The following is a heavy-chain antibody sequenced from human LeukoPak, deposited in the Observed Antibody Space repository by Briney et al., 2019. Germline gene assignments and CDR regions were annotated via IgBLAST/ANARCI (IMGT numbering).Heavy chain of an antibody. CDR3: AKNHHLGIAAAGTRLDY. Sequence: PGGSLRLSCAASGFTFSSYGMHWVRQAPGKGLEWVAFIRYDGSNKYYADSVKGRFTISRDNSKNTLCLQMNSLRAEDTAVYYCAKNHHLGIAAAGTRLDYWGQGTLVTVSS. V-gene: IGHV3-30*02. D-gene: IGHD6-13*01. CDR1: GFTFSSYG. CDR2: IRYDGSNK. J-gene: IGHJ4*02.